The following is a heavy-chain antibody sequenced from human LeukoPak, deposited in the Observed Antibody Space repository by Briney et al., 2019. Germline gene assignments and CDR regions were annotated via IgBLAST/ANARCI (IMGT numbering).Heavy chain of an antibody. D-gene: IGHD3-10*01. J-gene: IGHJ4*02. V-gene: IGHV4-34*01. CDR1: GGSFSGYY. CDR3: ARGPEPYGRRCGAFVY. CDR2: INHSGST. Sequence: PSETLSLTCAVYGGSFSGYYWSWIRQPPGKGLEWIGEINHSGSTNYNPSLKSRVTISVDTSKNQFSLKLSSVTAADTAVYYCARGPEPYGRRCGAFVYWGQGTLVTVSS.